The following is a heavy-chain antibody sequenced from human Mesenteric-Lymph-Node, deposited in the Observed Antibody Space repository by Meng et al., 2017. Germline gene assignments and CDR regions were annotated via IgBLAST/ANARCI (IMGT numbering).Heavy chain of an antibody. V-gene: IGHV4-4*02. Sequence: QVQLQGSGPGLVKPSGTLSLTCTVSSGSISGSNWWSWVRQPPGKGLEWIGEISQSGPTYYNPSLKSRVTITGDWSKNQFSLNLNSVTAADTALYYCVRQGMTSYSWGYWGQGTLVTVSS. CDR3: VRQGMTSYSWGY. J-gene: IGHJ4*02. D-gene: IGHD3-9*01. CDR1: SGSISGSNW. CDR2: ISQSGPT.